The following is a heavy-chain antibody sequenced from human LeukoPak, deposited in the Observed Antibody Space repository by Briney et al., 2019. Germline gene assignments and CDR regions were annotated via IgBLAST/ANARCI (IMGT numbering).Heavy chain of an antibody. CDR2: INPTSGST. J-gene: IGHJ4*02. CDR3: ARDLMTTPTWDFDY. CDR1: GYTFTGYY. Sequence: ASVKVSCKGSGYTFTGYYMHWVRQAPGQGLEGMGWINPTSGSTNYAQKFQGRVTVTRDTSISTAYMELSSLESDDTAVYFCARDLMTTPTWDFDYWGQGTLVTVAS. D-gene: IGHD3-16*01. V-gene: IGHV1-2*02.